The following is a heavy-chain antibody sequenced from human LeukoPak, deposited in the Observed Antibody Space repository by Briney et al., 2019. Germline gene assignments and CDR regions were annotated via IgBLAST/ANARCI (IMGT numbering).Heavy chain of an antibody. J-gene: IGHJ6*02. Sequence: SETLSLTCAVYGGSFSGYYWSWIRQPPGKGLEWIGEINHSGSTNYNPSLKSRVTISVDTSKNQFSLKLSSVTAADTAVYYCARESTHRGWSPYGMDVWGQGTTVTVSS. CDR2: INHSGST. CDR3: ARESTHRGWSPYGMDV. CDR1: GGSFSGYY. D-gene: IGHD6-19*01. V-gene: IGHV4-34*01.